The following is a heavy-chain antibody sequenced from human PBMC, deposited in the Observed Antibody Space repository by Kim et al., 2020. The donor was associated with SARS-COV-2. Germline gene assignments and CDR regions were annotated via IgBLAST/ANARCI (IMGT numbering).Heavy chain of an antibody. CDR1: GGSISSYY. CDR2: IYYSGST. CDR3: ARYRSSCLVY. Sequence: SETLSLTCTVSGGSISSYYWSWIRQPPGKGLEWIGYIYYSGSTNYNPSPKSRVTISGDTSKNQFSMKLSNVTAADTAVYYCARYRSSCLVYWGQGTLVTVSS. D-gene: IGHD6-13*01. J-gene: IGHJ4*02. V-gene: IGHV4-59*08.